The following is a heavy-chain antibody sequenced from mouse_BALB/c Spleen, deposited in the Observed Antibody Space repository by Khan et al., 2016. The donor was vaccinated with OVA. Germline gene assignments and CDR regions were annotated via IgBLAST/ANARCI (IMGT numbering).Heavy chain of an antibody. CDR1: GYTFINYW. D-gene: IGHD1-1*01. CDR3: ARRGLRWDFDY. J-gene: IGHJ2*01. V-gene: IGHV1-7*01. Sequence: QVQLKQSGAELAKPGASVKMSCKASGYTFINYWILWVKQRPGQGLEWIGYINPSTGYTEYTQNFKDKATLTADKSSSTAYMQLSSLTSEDSAVYYCARRGLRWDFDYWGKGTTLIVSS. CDR2: INPSTGYT.